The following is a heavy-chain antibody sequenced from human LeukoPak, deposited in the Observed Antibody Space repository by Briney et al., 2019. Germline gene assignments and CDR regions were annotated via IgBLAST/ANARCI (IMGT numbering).Heavy chain of an antibody. V-gene: IGHV1-46*01. J-gene: IGHJ4*02. Sequence: ASVKVSSKASVYTSIIYFVHRVRQAPGQGLEWMGIISPSGGSTRYAQKFQGRVTMTRDTSTSTLYMEMSSLRSEDTAVHYCARSDCDAIRPLDYWSQGTLVTVSS. D-gene: IGHD2-21*01. CDR3: ARSDCDAIRPLDY. CDR1: VYTSIIYF. CDR2: ISPSGGST.